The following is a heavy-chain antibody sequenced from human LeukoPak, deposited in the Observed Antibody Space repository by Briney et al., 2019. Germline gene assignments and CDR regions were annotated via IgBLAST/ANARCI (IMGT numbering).Heavy chain of an antibody. D-gene: IGHD3-10*01. CDR2: IYYSGST. J-gene: IGHJ4*02. Sequence: SETLSLTCTVSGGSISSYYWSWIRQPPGKGLEWIGYIYYSGSTNYNPSLKSRVTISVDTSKNQSSLKLSSVTAADTAVYYCARGPRISLVRGALELDYWGQGTLVTVSS. CDR3: ARGPRISLVRGALELDY. CDR1: GGSISSYY. V-gene: IGHV4-59*01.